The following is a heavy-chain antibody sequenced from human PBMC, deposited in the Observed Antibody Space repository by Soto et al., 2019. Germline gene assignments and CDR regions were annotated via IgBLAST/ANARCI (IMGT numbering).Heavy chain of an antibody. J-gene: IGHJ4*02. CDR2: IIPILGIA. Sequence: QVQLVQSGAEVKKPGSSVKVSCKASGGTFSSYTISWVRQAPGQGIEWMGRIIPILGIANHAQTFQGRVTITADKSTSTDDMERSSLRSEVTAVYYCARGVGYFDYWGQGTLVTVSS. CDR1: GGTFSSYT. V-gene: IGHV1-69*02. CDR3: ARGVGYFDY.